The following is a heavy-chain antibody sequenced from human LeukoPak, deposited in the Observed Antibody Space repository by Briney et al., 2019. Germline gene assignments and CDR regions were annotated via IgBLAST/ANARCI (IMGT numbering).Heavy chain of an antibody. V-gene: IGHV4-38-2*02. D-gene: IGHD6-19*01. CDR2: IYYSGST. CDR3: ARVVAGDFDY. J-gene: IGHJ4*02. Sequence: SETLSLTCTVSGYSISSGYYWGWIRQPPGKGLEWIGSIYYSGSTYYNPSLKSRVTISVDTSKNQFSLKLSSVTAADTAVYYCARVVAGDFDYWGQGTLVTVSS. CDR1: GYSISSGYY.